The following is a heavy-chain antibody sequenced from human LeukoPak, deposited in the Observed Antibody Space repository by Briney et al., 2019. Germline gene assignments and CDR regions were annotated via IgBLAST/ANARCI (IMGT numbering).Heavy chain of an antibody. V-gene: IGHV3-33*01. J-gene: IGHJ4*02. CDR2: IWYDGSNK. CDR1: GFTFSSYG. D-gene: IGHD3-22*01. CDR3: ARDGDYYDSSGQGIYFDY. Sequence: PGGSLRLSCAASGFTFSSYGMHWVRQAPGKGLEWVAVIWYDGSNKYYADSVKGRFTISRDNSKNTLYLQMNSLRAEDTAVYYCARDGDYYDSSGQGIYFDYWGQGTLVTVSS.